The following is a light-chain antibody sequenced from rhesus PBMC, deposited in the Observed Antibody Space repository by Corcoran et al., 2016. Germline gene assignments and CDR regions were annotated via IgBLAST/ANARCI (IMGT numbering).Light chain of an antibody. J-gene: IGKJ4*01. V-gene: IGKV1-18*01. CDR3: LQDYTTPLT. CDR2: DTS. Sequence: DIQMTQSPSSLSASVGDKVTITCRASHGISRWLAWYQQKPGKAPKLLIYDTSTLQSGVPTRFSGSVSGTDYTLTIISLQPEDFATYYCLQDYTTPLTFGGGTKVEIK. CDR1: HGISRW.